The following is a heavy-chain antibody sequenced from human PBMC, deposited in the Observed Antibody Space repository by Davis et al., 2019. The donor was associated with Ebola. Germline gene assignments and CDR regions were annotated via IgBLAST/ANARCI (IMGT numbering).Heavy chain of an antibody. CDR2: IYSGGST. CDR3: ARDRGRQLWFGY. V-gene: IGHV3-53*01. Sequence: GESLKISCAASGFTVSSNYMSWVRQAPGKGLEWVSVIYSGGSTYYADSVKGRFTISRDNSKNTLYLQMNSLRAEDTAVYYCARDRGRQLWFGYWGQGTLVTVSS. D-gene: IGHD5-18*01. CDR1: GFTVSSNY. J-gene: IGHJ4*02.